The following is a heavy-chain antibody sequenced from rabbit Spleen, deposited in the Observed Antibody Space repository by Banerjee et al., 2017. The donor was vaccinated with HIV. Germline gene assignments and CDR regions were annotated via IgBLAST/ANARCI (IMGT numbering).Heavy chain of an antibody. V-gene: IGHV1S40*01. D-gene: IGHD1-1*01. Sequence: QSLEESGGDLVKTGASLTLTCKVSGFSFNSGSGFSFSSSYDVCWVRQAPGKGLEWVACAYGGSSCSTYSSSWAKVRFTVSKTASTTVTLQATILTVADTSTYFCARDYSGYSVFELWGQGTLVTVS. J-gene: IGHJ6*01. CDR1: GFSFNSGSGFSFSSSYD. CDR2: AYGGSSCST. CDR3: ARDYSGYSVFEL.